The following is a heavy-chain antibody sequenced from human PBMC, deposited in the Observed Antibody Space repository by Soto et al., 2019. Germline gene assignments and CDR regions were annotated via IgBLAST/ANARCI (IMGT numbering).Heavy chain of an antibody. J-gene: IGHJ5*02. CDR1: GYTFTSYG. CDR2: ISAYNGNT. CDR3: ARYSSGWYDDWFKFDH. Sequence: QVQLVQSGAEVKKPGASVKVSCKASGYTFTSYGIRWVRQAPGQGLEWMGWISAYNGNTNYAQKLQGRVTMHTDTSTSTAYMALRSLRTDDTAVDYCARYSSGWYDDWFKFDHWGQGTLVTVSS. D-gene: IGHD6-19*01. V-gene: IGHV1-18*01.